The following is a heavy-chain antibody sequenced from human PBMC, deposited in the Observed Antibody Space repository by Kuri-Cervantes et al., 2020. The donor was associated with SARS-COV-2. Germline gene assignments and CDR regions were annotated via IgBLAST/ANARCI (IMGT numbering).Heavy chain of an antibody. CDR3: ARLRRHNDGWFATGYYMDV. J-gene: IGHJ6*03. D-gene: IGHD6-19*01. V-gene: IGHV4-34*01. CDR1: GGSCSNFL. CDR2: INYSGTT. Sequence: SETLSLTCGVYGGSCSNFLWDWVRQPPGKGLEWIGEINYSGTTNYNPSLKSRVTISVDPSKNLFSLNLTSVTAADTAMYYCARLRRHNDGWFATGYYMDVWGKGTTATVSS.